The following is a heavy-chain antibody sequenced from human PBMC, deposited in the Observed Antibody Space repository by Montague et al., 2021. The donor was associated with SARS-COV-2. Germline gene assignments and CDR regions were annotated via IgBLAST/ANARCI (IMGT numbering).Heavy chain of an antibody. D-gene: IGHD3-10*02. CDR2: AYSGGTT. CDR3: VRDGGVRCSGGAMDV. J-gene: IGHJ6*02. V-gene: IGHV4-31*03. Sequence: TLSLTCTVSGDSMNSGGYYWSWIRQPPGKGLEWIGYAYSGGTTYYXPSLRSRVTISEDMSKNQFSLRLTSVTAADTAVYYCVRDGGVRCSGGAMDVWGQGTTVTVSS. CDR1: GDSMNSGGYY.